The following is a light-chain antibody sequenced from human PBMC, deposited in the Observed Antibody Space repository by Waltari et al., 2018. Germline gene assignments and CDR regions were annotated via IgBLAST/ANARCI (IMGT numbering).Light chain of an antibody. Sequence: QSALTQPRSVSGSPGQSVTLSCTGTNNDIGGYYHVSWYQQHPGKAPKLVIYDVTKWPSGVPDRFSGSKSGSTASLTISGLQAEDEADYYCCSYAGRYTWVFGGGTKVTVL. CDR3: CSYAGRYTWV. V-gene: IGLV2-11*01. CDR2: DVT. CDR1: NNDIGGYYH. J-gene: IGLJ3*02.